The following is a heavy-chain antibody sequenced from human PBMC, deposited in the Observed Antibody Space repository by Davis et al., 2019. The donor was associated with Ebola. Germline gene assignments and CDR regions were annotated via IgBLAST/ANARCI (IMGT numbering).Heavy chain of an antibody. D-gene: IGHD2-2*02. J-gene: IGHJ6*03. CDR2: IIPIFGTA. V-gene: IGHV1-69*13. CDR3: ARRVGYCSSTSCYKAYYYYYYMDV. Sequence: SVKVSCKASGGTFSSYAISWVRQAPGQGLEWMGGIIPIFGTANYAQKFQGRVTITADESTSTAYMELSSLRSEDTAVYYCARRVGYCSSTSCYKAYYYYYYMDVWGKGTTVTVSS. CDR1: GGTFSSYA.